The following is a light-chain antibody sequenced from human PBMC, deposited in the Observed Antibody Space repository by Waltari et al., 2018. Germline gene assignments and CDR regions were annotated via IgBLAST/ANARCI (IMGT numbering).Light chain of an antibody. J-gene: IGLJ1*01. CDR2: DGS. Sequence: HSALTHPPSASGPPEQSVTLSCAGTSSDAGGYNSVSWYQQSPGKAPNLMLYDGSKPPAGVPDRLSGSKSDKTASLTVSGLQAEDEADYYCSSYAGVNSHVFGTGTKVTVL. CDR3: SSYAGVNSHV. CDR1: SSDAGGYNS. V-gene: IGLV2-8*01.